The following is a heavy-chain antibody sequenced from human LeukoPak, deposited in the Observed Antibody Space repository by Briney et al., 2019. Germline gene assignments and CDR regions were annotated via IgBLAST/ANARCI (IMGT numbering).Heavy chain of an antibody. CDR2: IRYDGSNK. CDR3: AKDLLWFGELLQKNYYYYGMDV. D-gene: IGHD3-10*01. CDR1: GFTFSGYG. V-gene: IGHV3-30*02. Sequence: GGSLRLSCAASGFTFSGYGMHWVRQAPGKGLDWVAFIRYDGSNKYYADSVKGRFTISRDNSKNTLYLQMNSLRAEDTAVYYCAKDLLWFGELLQKNYYYYGMDVWGQGTTVTVSS. J-gene: IGHJ6*02.